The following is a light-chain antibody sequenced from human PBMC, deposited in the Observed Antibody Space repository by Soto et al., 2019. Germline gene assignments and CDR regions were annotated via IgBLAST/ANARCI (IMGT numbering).Light chain of an antibody. CDR3: SSYADTNNLV. J-gene: IGLJ2*01. V-gene: IGLV2-8*01. CDR1: SSDVGGYNY. Sequence: QSALTQPPSASGSPGQSVTISCTGTSSDVGGYNYVSWYQQHPGRAPKLMMYEVSKRPSGGPDRFSGSKSGNTASLTVSGLQAEDEADYYCSSYADTNNLVFGGGTQLTVL. CDR2: EVS.